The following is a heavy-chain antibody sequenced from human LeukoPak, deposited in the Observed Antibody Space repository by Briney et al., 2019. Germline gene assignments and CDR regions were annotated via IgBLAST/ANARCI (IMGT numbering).Heavy chain of an antibody. Sequence: GASVKVSRKAAGHTFTSYAMNWGRQAPGQGVEGWGWIHPNTGKPTYTQGITGRVVFSLDTSVSTAYLQIRRLKAEDSALYYCARAYQPLWGLSFPDYWGQGTLVAVSS. CDR1: GHTFTSYA. CDR2: IHPNTGKP. J-gene: IGHJ4*02. D-gene: IGHD3-16*02. CDR3: ARAYQPLWGLSFPDY. V-gene: IGHV7-4-1*02.